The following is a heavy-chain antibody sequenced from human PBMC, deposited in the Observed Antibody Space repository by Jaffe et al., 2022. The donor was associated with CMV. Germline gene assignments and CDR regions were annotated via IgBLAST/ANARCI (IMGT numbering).Heavy chain of an antibody. Sequence: EVQLLESGGGLVQPGGSLRLSCAASGFTFSSYAMSWVRQAPGKGLEWVSAISGSGGSTYYADSVKGRFTISRDNSKNTLYLQMNSLRAEDTAVYYCAKTSYYYDSSGYYSHWYFDLWGRGTLVTVSS. D-gene: IGHD3-22*01. CDR1: GFTFSSYA. J-gene: IGHJ2*01. V-gene: IGHV3-23*01. CDR2: ISGSGGST. CDR3: AKTSYYYDSSGYYSHWYFDL.